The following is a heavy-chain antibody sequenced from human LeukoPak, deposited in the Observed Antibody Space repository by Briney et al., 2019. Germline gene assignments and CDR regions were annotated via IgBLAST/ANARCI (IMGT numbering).Heavy chain of an antibody. V-gene: IGHV3-53*01. Sequence: GGSLRLSCAASGFTVSNNYMTWVRQAPGKGLEWVSVIYSGGNAYYADSVKGRFTIPRDNSENTLSLQMNSLRAEDTAVYFCARGLVGASGGGTFDYWGQGTLVAVSS. CDR1: GFTVSNNY. CDR2: IYSGGNA. D-gene: IGHD1-26*01. CDR3: ARGLVGASGGGTFDY. J-gene: IGHJ4*02.